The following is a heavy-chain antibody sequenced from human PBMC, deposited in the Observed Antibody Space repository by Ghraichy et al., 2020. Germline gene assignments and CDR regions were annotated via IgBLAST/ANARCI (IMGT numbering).Heavy chain of an antibody. CDR2: IYYSGST. Sequence: SETLSLTCTVSGGSISSYYWSWIRQPPGKGLEWIGYIYYSGSTNYNPSLKRRVTISVDTSKNQFSLKLSSVTAADTAVYYCARHVSTVDYYDTDWGQGTLVTVSS. V-gene: IGHV4-59*08. D-gene: IGHD3-22*01. J-gene: IGHJ4*02. CDR3: ARHVSTVDYYDTD. CDR1: GGSISSYY.